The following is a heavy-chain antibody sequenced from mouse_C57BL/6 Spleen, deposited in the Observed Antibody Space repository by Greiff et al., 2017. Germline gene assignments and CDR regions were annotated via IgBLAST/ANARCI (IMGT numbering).Heavy chain of an antibody. V-gene: IGHV3-1*01. Sequence: EVKLQESGPGMVKPSQSLSLTCTVTGYSITSGYDWHWIRHFPGNKLEWMGYISYSGSTNYNPSLKSRISITHDTSKNHFFLKLNSVTTEDTATYYCARANYYGSSPWFAYWGQGTLVTVSA. D-gene: IGHD1-1*01. J-gene: IGHJ3*01. CDR1: GYSITSGYD. CDR2: ISYSGST. CDR3: ARANYYGSSPWFAY.